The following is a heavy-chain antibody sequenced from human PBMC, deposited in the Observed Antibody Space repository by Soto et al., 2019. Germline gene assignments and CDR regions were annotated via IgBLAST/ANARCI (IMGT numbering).Heavy chain of an antibody. CDR2: VHYSGSA. D-gene: IGHD3-3*01. J-gene: IGHJ5*02. V-gene: IGHV4-59*01. Sequence: PSETLSLTCTVSGGCSRSDYWSWIRQPPGKGLEWIGDVHYSGSANYNTSLERRVTISVASSKTHFYLKLSSVTAADTAVYYCARNTTAFWNGNFFDPWGQ. CDR3: ARNTTAFWNGNFFDP. CDR1: GGCSRSDY.